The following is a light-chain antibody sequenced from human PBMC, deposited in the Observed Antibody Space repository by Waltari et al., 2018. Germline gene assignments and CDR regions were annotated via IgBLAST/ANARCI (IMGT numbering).Light chain of an antibody. J-gene: IGKJ1*01. V-gene: IGKV4-1*01. CDR3: LHYYNIPRT. Sequence: DIVMTQSTDSLAVSLGARATINCKSSQSVLMSPNNKNYLAWYQQKPGQPPKLLIYWASIRESGVPDRFSGSGSGTDFTLTISSLQAEYVAVYYCLHYYNIPRTFGQGTKVEIK. CDR2: WAS. CDR1: QSVLMSPNNKNY.